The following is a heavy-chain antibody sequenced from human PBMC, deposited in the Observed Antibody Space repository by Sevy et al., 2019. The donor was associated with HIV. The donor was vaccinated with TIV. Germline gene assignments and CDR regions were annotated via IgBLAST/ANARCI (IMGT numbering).Heavy chain of an antibody. CDR2: VKGDGSSI. Sequence: GSLRLSCAASGFIFSSFWKHWVRQAPGKGLMWVSRVKGDGSSIIYADSVKGRFTISRDNAKNTLYLQMNSLRVEDTAVYYCAADSDWESISRFESWGQGTLVTVSS. V-gene: IGHV3-74*01. CDR1: GFIFSSFW. CDR3: AADSDWESISRFES. D-gene: IGHD3-9*01. J-gene: IGHJ4*02.